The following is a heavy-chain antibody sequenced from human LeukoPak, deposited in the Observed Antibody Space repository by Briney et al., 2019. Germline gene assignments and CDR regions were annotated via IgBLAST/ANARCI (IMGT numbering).Heavy chain of an antibody. CDR1: GGSISSGSYY. Sequence: PSETLSLTCTVSGGSISSGSYYWSWIRQPAGKGLEWIGEINHSGSTNYNPSLKSRVTISVDTSKNQFSLKLSSVTAADTAVYYCARGRPYRVVAFDYWGQGTLVTVSS. D-gene: IGHD2-15*01. V-gene: IGHV4-61*10. CDR2: INHSGST. J-gene: IGHJ4*02. CDR3: ARGRPYRVVAFDY.